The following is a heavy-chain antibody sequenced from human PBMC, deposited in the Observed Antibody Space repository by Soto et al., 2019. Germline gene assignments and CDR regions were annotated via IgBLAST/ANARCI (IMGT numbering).Heavy chain of an antibody. V-gene: IGHV1-18*01. CDR1: GYTFTSYG. CDR2: ISAYNGNT. Sequence: ASVKVSCKASGYTFTSYGISWVRQAPGQGLEWMGWISAYNGNTNYAQKLQGRVTMTTDTSTSTAYMELRSLRSDDTAVYYCARVFHGSGSLIFGYWGQGTLVTVSS. CDR3: ARVFHGSGSLIFGY. J-gene: IGHJ4*02. D-gene: IGHD3-10*01.